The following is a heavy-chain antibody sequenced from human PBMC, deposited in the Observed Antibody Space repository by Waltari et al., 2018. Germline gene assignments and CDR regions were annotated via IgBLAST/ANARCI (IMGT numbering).Heavy chain of an antibody. CDR2: INYSGTT. CDR3: ARFSQVTASSLLDF. V-gene: IGHV4-39*01. D-gene: IGHD2-21*02. CDR1: GRSISSLNHY. J-gene: IGHJ4*02. Sequence: QLHMQESGPRLVKPSETLSLTCTVSGRSISSLNHYWGYIRQLPGKGLEWIGIINYSGTTYYNPSLKSRVIISADTSKNQFALQLSPVTAADTAVYYCARFSQVTASSLLDFWGQGTLVTVSS.